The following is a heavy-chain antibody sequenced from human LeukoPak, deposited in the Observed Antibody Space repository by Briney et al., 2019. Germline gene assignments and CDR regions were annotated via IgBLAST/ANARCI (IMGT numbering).Heavy chain of an antibody. CDR3: ARDMGAPDYGSYSVDY. J-gene: IGHJ4*02. D-gene: IGHD4-23*01. Sequence: SETLSLTCTVSGVSVSSGSYYWSWIRQPPGRGLEWIAYIHYSGSAAYNPSLKSRVTISRDMSTSQFSLKMTSVTAADTAVYFCARDMGAPDYGSYSVDYWGQGTLVTVSS. CDR1: GVSVSSGSYY. CDR2: IHYSGSA. V-gene: IGHV4-61*01.